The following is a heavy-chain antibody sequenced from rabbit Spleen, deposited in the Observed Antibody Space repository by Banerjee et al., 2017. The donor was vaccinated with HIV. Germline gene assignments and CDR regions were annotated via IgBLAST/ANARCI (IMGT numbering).Heavy chain of an antibody. V-gene: IGHV1S45*01. J-gene: IGHJ4*01. CDR3: ARDLPDIIGWNFDF. Sequence: GQPVGSGGGPGKPAGAPQIPCTAPGFSFSKKGVMCLVRQAPGKGLEWIACINAVTGKAVYASWAKGRFTISKPSSTTVTLQMTSLTGADTAIYFCARDLPDIIGWNFDFWGQGTLVTVS. CDR1: GFSFSKKGV. CDR2: INAVTGKA. D-gene: IGHD1-1*01.